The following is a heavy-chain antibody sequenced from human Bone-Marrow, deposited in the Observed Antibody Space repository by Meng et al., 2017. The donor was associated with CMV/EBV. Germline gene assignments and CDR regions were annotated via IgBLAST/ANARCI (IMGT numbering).Heavy chain of an antibody. CDR3: ARDPTTYGILPLWGYYYGMDV. CDR1: GYTFTSYD. V-gene: IGHV1-46*01. D-gene: IGHD2-8*01. J-gene: IGHJ6*02. Sequence: ASVKVSCKASGYTFTSYDINWVRQAPGQGLEWMGIINPSGGSTSYAQKFQGRVTMTRDTSTSTVYMELSSLRSEDTAVYYCARDPTTYGILPLWGYYYGMDVWGQGTTVTVSS. CDR2: INPSGGST.